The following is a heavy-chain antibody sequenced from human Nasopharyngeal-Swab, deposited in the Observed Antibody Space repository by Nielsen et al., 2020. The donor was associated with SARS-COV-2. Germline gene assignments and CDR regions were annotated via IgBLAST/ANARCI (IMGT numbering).Heavy chain of an antibody. V-gene: IGHV3-23*01. CDR1: GYSFRTYG. J-gene: IGHJ4*02. Sequence: GESLKISCVASGYSFRTYGVSWVRQAPGKGLEWVSAISGSGDISGSGGGTYYADSVKGRFTISRDNSKNKLSLQMNSLRADDPAVYCCAKDLRGPYFFWGQGTLVTVSS. CDR3: AKDLRGPYFF. CDR2: ISGSGDISGSGGGT. D-gene: IGHD2/OR15-2a*01.